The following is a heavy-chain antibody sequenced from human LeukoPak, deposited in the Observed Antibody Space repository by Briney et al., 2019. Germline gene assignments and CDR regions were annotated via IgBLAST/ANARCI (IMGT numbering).Heavy chain of an antibody. Sequence: ASVTVSCKASGYTFSNYYMHWVRQAPGQGLEWMGIINPSGGSTSYAQKFQGRVTMPRDMSTSTVYMELSSLRSEDTAVYYCARGGVPYAFDIWGQGTMVTVSS. D-gene: IGHD3-3*01. CDR2: INPSGGST. CDR1: GYTFSNYY. V-gene: IGHV1-46*01. CDR3: ARGGVPYAFDI. J-gene: IGHJ3*02.